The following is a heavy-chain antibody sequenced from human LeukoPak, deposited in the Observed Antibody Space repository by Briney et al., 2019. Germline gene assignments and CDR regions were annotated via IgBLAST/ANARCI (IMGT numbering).Heavy chain of an antibody. V-gene: IGHV3-9*01. CDR1: GFTFDDYA. Sequence: GGSLRLSCAASGFTFDDYAMHWVRQAPGKGLEWVSGISWNSGSIGYADSVKGRFTISRDNAKNSLYLQMNSLRAEDTALYYCAKDIRHSSSRDVDYWGQGTLVTVSS. CDR3: AKDIRHSSSRDVDY. D-gene: IGHD6-13*01. CDR2: ISWNSGSI. J-gene: IGHJ4*02.